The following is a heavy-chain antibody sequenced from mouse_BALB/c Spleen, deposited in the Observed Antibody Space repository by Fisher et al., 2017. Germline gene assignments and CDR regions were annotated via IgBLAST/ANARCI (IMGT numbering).Heavy chain of an antibody. V-gene: IGHV1-69*02. D-gene: IGHD2-4*01. J-gene: IGHJ4*01. Sequence: KFKGKATLTVDKSSSTAYMQLSGLTSEDSAVYYCAREGYDYDGYYAMDYWGQGTSVTVSS. CDR3: AREGYDYDGYYAMDY.